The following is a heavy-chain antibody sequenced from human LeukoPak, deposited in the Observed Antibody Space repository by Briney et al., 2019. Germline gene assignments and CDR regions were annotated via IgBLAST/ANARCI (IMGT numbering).Heavy chain of an antibody. Sequence: KTSETLSLTCTVSGGSISSYYWSWIRQPPGKGLEWIGYIYYSGSTNYNPSLKSRVTISVDTSKNQFSLKLSSVTAADTAVYYCARQYVGATNAFDIWGQGTMVTVSS. CDR2: IYYSGST. V-gene: IGHV4-59*01. D-gene: IGHD1-26*01. CDR3: ARQYVGATNAFDI. J-gene: IGHJ3*02. CDR1: GGSISSYY.